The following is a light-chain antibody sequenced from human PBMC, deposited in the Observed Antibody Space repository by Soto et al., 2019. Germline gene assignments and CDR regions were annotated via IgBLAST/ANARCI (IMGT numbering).Light chain of an antibody. V-gene: IGKV3-15*01. Sequence: EIVMTQSPATLSVSPGERATLSCRASQSVDSKLAWYQQKPGQAPRLLIYGASTRATGIPARFSGSGSGTEFTLTISSLQSEDFAVYYCHQYNNWPRTFGQGTKVDIK. J-gene: IGKJ1*01. CDR1: QSVDSK. CDR2: GAS. CDR3: HQYNNWPRT.